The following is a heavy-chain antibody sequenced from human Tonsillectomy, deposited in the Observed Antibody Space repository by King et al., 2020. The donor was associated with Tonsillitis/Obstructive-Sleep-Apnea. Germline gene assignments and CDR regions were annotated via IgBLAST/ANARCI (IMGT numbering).Heavy chain of an antibody. CDR3: ARQSRDDSKFDYSYYMDV. V-gene: IGHV4-39*01. Sequence: LQLQESGPGLVKPSETLSLTCIVSSGSVSSSSYYWAWIRQPPGKGLEWIGSIFYSGTTYYNPSLNSRVTISVDTSRNHFSLKLSSVTAADTAVYYCARQSRDDSKFDYSYYMDVWGKGPTVTVSS. CDR2: IFYSGTT. CDR1: SGSVSSSSYY. J-gene: IGHJ6*03. D-gene: IGHD5-24*01.